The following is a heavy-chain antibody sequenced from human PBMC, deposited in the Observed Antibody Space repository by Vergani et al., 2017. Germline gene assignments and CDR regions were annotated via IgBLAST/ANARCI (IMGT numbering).Heavy chain of an antibody. CDR1: GGTFSSYA. J-gene: IGHJ5*02. CDR3: ARARNWFDP. CDR2: IIPIFGTA. V-gene: IGHV1-69*06. Sequence: QVQLVHSGAEVKQPGSSVKVSCKSSGGTFSSYAISWVRQAPRPGLEWIGGIIPIFGTANYAQTFQGGVTITADKSTSTAYMELSSLRSEDTAGYYCARARNWFDPWGQGTLVTVSS.